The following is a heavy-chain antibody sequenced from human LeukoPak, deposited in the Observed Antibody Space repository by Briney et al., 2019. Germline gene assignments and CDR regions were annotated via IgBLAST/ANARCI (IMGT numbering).Heavy chain of an antibody. CDR2: FERGGHT. CDR3: AKGDTDCTCPGY. CDR1: GFIVSSSY. J-gene: IGHJ4*02. Sequence: GGSLRLSCAASGFIVSSSYMSWVRQTPGKGLEWVSTFERGGHTAYADSVKGRFTISRDVSENTIYLQMNSPRVEDTAVYYCAKGDTDCTCPGYWGQGTLVTVSS. V-gene: IGHV3-53*01. D-gene: IGHD2-21*02.